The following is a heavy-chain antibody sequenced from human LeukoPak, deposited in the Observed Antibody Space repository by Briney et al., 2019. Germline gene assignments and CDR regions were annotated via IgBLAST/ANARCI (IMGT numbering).Heavy chain of an antibody. CDR2: IYTSGST. V-gene: IGHV4-61*02. D-gene: IGHD2-15*01. Sequence: PSETLSLTCTASGGSVSSGSYYWSWIRQPAGKRLEWIGRIYTSGSTNYNPSLKSRVTISVDTSKNQFSLKLSSVTAADTAVYYCARDGYCSGGSCSFDYWGQGTLVTVSS. CDR1: GGSVSSGSYY. CDR3: ARDGYCSGGSCSFDY. J-gene: IGHJ4*02.